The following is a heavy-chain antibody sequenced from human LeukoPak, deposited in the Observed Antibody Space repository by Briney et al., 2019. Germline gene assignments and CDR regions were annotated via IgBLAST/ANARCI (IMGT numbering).Heavy chain of an antibody. CDR3: VRDGEGAGISVNYWFDP. CDR2: INAGNGNT. CDR1: GYTFTSYA. Sequence: GASVKVSCKASGYTFTSYAMHWVRQAPGQRLEWMGWINAGNGNTKYSQKFQGRVTITRDTSASTAYMELSSLRSEDTAVYYCVRDGEGAGISVNYWFDPWGQGTLVTVSS. V-gene: IGHV1-3*01. J-gene: IGHJ5*02. D-gene: IGHD6-13*01.